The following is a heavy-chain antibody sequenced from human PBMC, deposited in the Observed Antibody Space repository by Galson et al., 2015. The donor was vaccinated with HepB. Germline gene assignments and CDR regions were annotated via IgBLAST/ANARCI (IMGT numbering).Heavy chain of an antibody. CDR3: ARDPLVGARRGLGGD. D-gene: IGHD1-26*01. CDR1: GGTFSSYA. CDR2: IIPILGIA. V-gene: IGHV1-69*04. Sequence: SVKVSCKASGGTFSSYAISWVRQAPGQGLEWMGRIIPILGIANYAQKFQGRVTITADKSTSTAYMELSSLRSEDTAVYYGARDPLVGARRGLGGDWGQGTLVTVSS. J-gene: IGHJ1*01.